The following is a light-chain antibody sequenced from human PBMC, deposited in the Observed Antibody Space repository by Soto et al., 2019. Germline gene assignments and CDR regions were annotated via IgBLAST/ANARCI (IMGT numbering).Light chain of an antibody. CDR3: QQSYSTPIT. V-gene: IGKV2-28*01. Sequence: DIVLTQSPRSLPVIPGEPASISFRSSQSLLHTNGYNYLDWYLQRPGHSPQLLIYLGSNRASGVPARFSGSGSGTEFTLTISSLQSEDFATYYCQQSYSTPITFGQGTRLEIK. J-gene: IGKJ5*01. CDR2: LGS. CDR1: QSLLHTNGYNY.